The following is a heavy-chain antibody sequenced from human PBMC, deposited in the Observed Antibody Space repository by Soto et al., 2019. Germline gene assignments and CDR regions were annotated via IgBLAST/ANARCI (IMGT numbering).Heavy chain of an antibody. CDR3: VSQRTTVPTQAYFDY. CDR1: GGSVTNSSYY. J-gene: IGHJ4*02. Sequence: PSETLSLTCTVSGGSVTNSSYYWGWIRQSPGKGLEWIGSVYYRGRSYSKSSVKSRVTISVDTSKNRFSLSLNSVTASDTAVYFCVSQRTTVPTQAYFDYWGPGRWSPSPQ. V-gene: IGHV4-39*01. D-gene: IGHD4-17*01. CDR2: VYYRGRS.